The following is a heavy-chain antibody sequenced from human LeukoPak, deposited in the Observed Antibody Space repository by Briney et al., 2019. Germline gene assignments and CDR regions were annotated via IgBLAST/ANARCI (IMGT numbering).Heavy chain of an antibody. V-gene: IGHV3-23*01. CDR3: AKDVRFGELFDY. CDR1: GFTFSSYA. Sequence: GGSLRLSCAASGFTFSSYATSWVRQAPGKGLEWVSAISGSGGSTYYADSVKGRFTISRDNSKNTLYLQMNGLRAEDTAVYYCAKDVRFGELFDYWGQGTLVTVSS. D-gene: IGHD3-10*01. J-gene: IGHJ4*02. CDR2: ISGSGGST.